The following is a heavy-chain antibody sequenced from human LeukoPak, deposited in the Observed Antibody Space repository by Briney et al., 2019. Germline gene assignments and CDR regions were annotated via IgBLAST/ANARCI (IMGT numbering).Heavy chain of an antibody. CDR2: IYYSGST. CDR1: GGSISSYY. D-gene: IGHD2-2*01. Sequence: PSETLSLTCTVSGGSISSYYWSWIRQPPGKALEWIGYIYYSGSTNYNPSLKSRVTISVDTSKNQFSLKLSSVTAADTAVYYCARDNGCSSTSCPYYYYYYMDVWGKGTTVTVSS. J-gene: IGHJ6*03. CDR3: ARDNGCSSTSCPYYYYYYMDV. V-gene: IGHV4-59*01.